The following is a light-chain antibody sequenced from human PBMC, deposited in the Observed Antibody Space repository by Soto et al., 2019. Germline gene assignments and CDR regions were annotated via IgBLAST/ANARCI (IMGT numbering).Light chain of an antibody. CDR1: QSLLYSSNNKNY. J-gene: IGKJ2*01. V-gene: IGKV4-1*01. CDR2: WAS. CDR3: QQYYNTPLT. Sequence: EIVMTQSPDSLAVSLGESSSIKCKSSQSLLYSSNNKNYLIWYQQKPGQPPKLLIYWASTRESGVPDRFSGSVSGTDFTLTISSVQAEDVAVYYCQQYYNTPLTFGQGTKLEI.